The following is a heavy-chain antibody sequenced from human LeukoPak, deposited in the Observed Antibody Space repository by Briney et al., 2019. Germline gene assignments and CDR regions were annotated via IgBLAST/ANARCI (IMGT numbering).Heavy chain of an antibody. V-gene: IGHV5-51*01. Sequence: GESLKISCKGSGYSFTSYWIGWVRQMPGKGLEWMGIIYPGDSDTRYSPSFQGQVTISADKSISTAYLQWSSLKASDTAMYYCARALSSPGYGDYVSYYYGMDVWGQGTTVTVSS. D-gene: IGHD4-17*01. CDR3: ARALSSPGYGDYVSYYYGMDV. CDR1: GYSFTSYW. J-gene: IGHJ6*02. CDR2: IYPGDSDT.